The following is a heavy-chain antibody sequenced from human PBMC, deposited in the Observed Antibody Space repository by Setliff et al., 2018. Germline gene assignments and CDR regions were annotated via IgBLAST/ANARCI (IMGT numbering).Heavy chain of an antibody. CDR3: VRDRAAIVVGPPTAAFDI. J-gene: IGHJ3*02. CDR2: ISGYNGYT. D-gene: IGHD2-2*01. V-gene: IGHV1-18*01. CDR1: GFVFITYA. Sequence: SVKVSCKTSGFVFITYAITWVRQAPGQGLEWMGWISGYNGYTVYAQKLQGRVTLTIDTSTGTAYMEVRSLRSDDTAQYYCVRDRAAIVVGPPTAAFDIWGQGTMVTVSS.